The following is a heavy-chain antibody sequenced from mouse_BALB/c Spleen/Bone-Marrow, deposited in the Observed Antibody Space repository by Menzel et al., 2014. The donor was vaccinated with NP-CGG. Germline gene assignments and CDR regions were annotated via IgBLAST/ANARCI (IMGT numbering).Heavy chain of an antibody. CDR2: ICPGGST. D-gene: IGHD1-1*01. J-gene: IGHJ3*01. V-gene: IGHV5-6-5*01. CDR3: ARNYYGSFAY. CDR1: GFTFSNYA. Sequence: EVMLVESGGDLVKPGGSLKLSCEAPGFTFSNYALSWVRQTPEKSLEWVASICPGGSTYYLDSVKGRFTISRDSARNILYLQMSSLRSEDTAMYYCARNYYGSFAYWGQGTLVTVSA.